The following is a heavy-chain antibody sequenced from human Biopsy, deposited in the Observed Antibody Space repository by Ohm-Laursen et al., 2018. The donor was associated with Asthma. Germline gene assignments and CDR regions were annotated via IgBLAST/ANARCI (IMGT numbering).Heavy chain of an antibody. D-gene: IGHD2-2*01. CDR1: GGSFSGYY. Sequence: SDTLSLTWAVYGGSFSGYYWSWIRQPPGKGLEWIGEINHSGSTNYNPSLKSRVTISVDTSKNQFSLKLSSVTAADTAVYYCSRVVGGYCSSTSCYGGYYYGMDVWGQGTTVAVSS. J-gene: IGHJ6*02. CDR2: INHSGST. V-gene: IGHV4-34*01. CDR3: SRVVGGYCSSTSCYGGYYYGMDV.